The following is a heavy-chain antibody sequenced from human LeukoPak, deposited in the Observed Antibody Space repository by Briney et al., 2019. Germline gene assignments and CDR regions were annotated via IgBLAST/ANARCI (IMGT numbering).Heavy chain of an antibody. CDR3: TREGPPDAFDI. Sequence: GGSLRLSCAASGFTFDDYAMHWVRQAPGKGLEWVSGISWNSGSIGYADSVKGRFTISRDNAKNSLYLQMNSLRVEDTAVYYCTREGPPDAFDIWGQGTMVTVSS. J-gene: IGHJ3*02. CDR1: GFTFDDYA. V-gene: IGHV3-9*01. CDR2: ISWNSGSI.